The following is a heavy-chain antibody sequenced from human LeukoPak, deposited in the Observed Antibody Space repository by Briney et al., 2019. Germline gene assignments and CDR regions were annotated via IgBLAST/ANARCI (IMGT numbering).Heavy chain of an antibody. CDR2: INHSGST. J-gene: IGHJ6*03. Sequence: SEALSLTCAVYGGSFSGYYWSWIRQPPGKGLEWIGEINHSGSTYYNPSLKSRVTISVDTSKNQFSLKLSSVTAADTAVYYCARVGSGSYYLYYYYYMDVWGKGTTVTVSS. CDR1: GGSFSGYY. CDR3: ARVGSGSYYLYYYYYMDV. D-gene: IGHD3-10*01. V-gene: IGHV4-34*01.